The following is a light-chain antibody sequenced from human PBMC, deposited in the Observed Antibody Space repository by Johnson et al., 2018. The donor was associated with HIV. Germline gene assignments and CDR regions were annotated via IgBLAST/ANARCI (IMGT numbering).Light chain of an antibody. J-gene: IGLJ1*01. Sequence: QSVLTQPPSVSAAPRQKVSISCSGSDSNIGSNYVSWYQQLPGTAPKLLIYENNKRPSGIPDRFSGSKSGTSATLGITGLQTGDEADYYCGTWKSSLSAGGVFGTGTKVTVL. V-gene: IGLV1-51*02. CDR1: DSNIGSNY. CDR3: GTWKSSLSAGGV. CDR2: ENN.